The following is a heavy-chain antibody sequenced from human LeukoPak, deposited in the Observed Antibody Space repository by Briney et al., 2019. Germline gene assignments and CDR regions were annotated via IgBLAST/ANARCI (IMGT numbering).Heavy chain of an antibody. CDR2: IKSKTDGGTT. V-gene: IGHV3-15*01. J-gene: IGHJ4*02. CDR3: TTGSVVTAIPRGY. D-gene: IGHD2-21*02. Sequence: GGSLRLSCAVSGFTFSNAWMSWVRQAPGKGPEWVGRIKSKTDGGTTDYAAPVKGRFTISRDDSKNTLYLHMNSLRTEDTAVYYCTTGSVVTAIPRGYWGQGTLVTVSS. CDR1: GFTFSNAW.